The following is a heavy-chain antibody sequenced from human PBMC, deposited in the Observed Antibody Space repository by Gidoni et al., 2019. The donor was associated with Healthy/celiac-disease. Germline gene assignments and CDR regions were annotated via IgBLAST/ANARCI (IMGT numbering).Heavy chain of an antibody. Sequence: EVQLVESGGGLVQPGGSLRLSCPAFGFTFSSYWMHWVRQAPGKGLVWVSRINSDGSSTSYADSVKGRFTISRDNAKNTLYLQMNSLRAEDTAVYYCASLKYYYDSDEDYWGQGTLVTVSS. CDR1: GFTFSSYW. CDR2: INSDGSST. D-gene: IGHD3-22*01. CDR3: ASLKYYYDSDEDY. V-gene: IGHV3-74*01. J-gene: IGHJ4*02.